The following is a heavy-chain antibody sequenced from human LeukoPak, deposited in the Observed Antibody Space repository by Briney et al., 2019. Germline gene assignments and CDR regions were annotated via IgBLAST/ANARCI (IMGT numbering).Heavy chain of an antibody. V-gene: IGHV3-7*01. J-gene: IGHJ6*02. Sequence: GGSLRLSCAASGFTFSSYLMSWVRQAPGKGLEWVANIKQDGSEKYYVDSVKGRFTISRDNAKNSLYLQMNSLRAEDTAVYYCAREVPNFYYGMDVWGQGTTVTVSS. D-gene: IGHD1-1*01. CDR1: GFTFSSYL. CDR2: IKQDGSEK. CDR3: AREVPNFYYGMDV.